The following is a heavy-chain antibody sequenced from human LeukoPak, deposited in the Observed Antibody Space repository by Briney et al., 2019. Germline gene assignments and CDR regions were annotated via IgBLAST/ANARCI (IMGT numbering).Heavy chain of an antibody. CDR1: GYTFSIYA. CDR3: ARAGMTTVTNDY. D-gene: IGHD4-17*01. V-gene: IGHV3-30-3*01. Sequence: SGGSLRLSCAASGYTFSIYAKHWFRQAPGKGLEWVAVISYDGSNKYYADSVKGRFTISRDNSKNTLYLQMNSLRAEDTAVYYCARAGMTTVTNDYWGQGTLVTVSS. J-gene: IGHJ4*02. CDR2: ISYDGSNK.